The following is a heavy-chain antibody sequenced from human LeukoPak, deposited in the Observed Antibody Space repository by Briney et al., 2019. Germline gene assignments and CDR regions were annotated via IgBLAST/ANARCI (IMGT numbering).Heavy chain of an antibody. J-gene: IGHJ5*02. V-gene: IGHV3-48*01. CDR3: ARVDHTAGVFDP. CDR1: GFTFSSYS. Sequence: GGSRRLSCAASGFTFSSYSMNWFRQAPGKGLGWVSYISSSSSTIYYADSVKGRFTISRDNAKNSLYLQMNSLRAEDTAVYYCARVDHTAGVFDPWGQGTLVTVSS. D-gene: IGHD5-18*01. CDR2: ISSSSSTI.